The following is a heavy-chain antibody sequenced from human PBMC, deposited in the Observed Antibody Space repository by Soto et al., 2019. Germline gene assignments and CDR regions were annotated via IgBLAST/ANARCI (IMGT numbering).Heavy chain of an antibody. CDR3: ARAPYRSSSGTSWFDP. CDR1: GGSISISNTIW. J-gene: IGHJ5*02. D-gene: IGHD6-6*01. V-gene: IGHV4-4*02. Sequence: SETLSLTCTVSGGSISISNTIWWSWVRQPPGKGLEWIGEISHGGSTMYNSSLKSRVTISVDTSKSQFTLKLNSVTAADTAVYFCARAPYRSSSGTSWFDPWGQGTLVTVS. CDR2: ISHGGST.